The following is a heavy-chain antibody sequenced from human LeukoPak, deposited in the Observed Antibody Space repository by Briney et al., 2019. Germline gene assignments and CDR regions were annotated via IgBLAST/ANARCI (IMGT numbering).Heavy chain of an antibody. CDR1: GYTFTSYG. J-gene: IGHJ4*02. V-gene: IGHV1-69*04. CDR3: AGFRDGYNYYFDY. D-gene: IGHD5-24*01. Sequence: SVKVSCKASGYTFTSYGISWVRQAPGQGLEWMGRIIPILGIANYAQKFQGRVTITADKSTSTAYMELSSLRSEDTAVYYCAGFRDGYNYYFDYWGQGTLVTVSS. CDR2: IIPILGIA.